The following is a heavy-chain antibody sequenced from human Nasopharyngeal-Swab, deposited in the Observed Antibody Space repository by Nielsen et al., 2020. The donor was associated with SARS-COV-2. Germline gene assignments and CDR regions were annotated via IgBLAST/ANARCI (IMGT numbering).Heavy chain of an antibody. J-gene: IGHJ6*02. D-gene: IGHD2-2*01. V-gene: IGHV4-61*01. CDR3: ARVSTVPAAQSRYYGMDV. CDR1: GGSISSGSYY. CDR2: IYYSGST. Sequence: GSLRLSCTVSGGSISSGSYYWSWIRQPPGKGLEWIGYIYYSGSTNYNPSLKSRVTISVDTSKNQFSLKLSSVTAADTAVYYCARVSTVPAAQSRYYGMDVWGQGTTVTVSS.